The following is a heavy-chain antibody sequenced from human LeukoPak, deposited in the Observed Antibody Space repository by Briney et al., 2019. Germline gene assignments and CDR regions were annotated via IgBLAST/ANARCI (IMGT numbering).Heavy chain of an antibody. D-gene: IGHD1-26*01. CDR1: GFTFSSYA. V-gene: IGHV3-64D*06. J-gene: IGHJ4*02. Sequence: GGSLRLSCSASGFTFSSYAMHWVRQAPGKGLEYISGITSNGDTTYHADSVKGRFTISRDNSKNTLYLQVRSLRAEDTAVYYCVKVSSTVGATYFDYWGQGTLVTVSS. CDR2: ITSNGDTT. CDR3: VKVSSTVGATYFDY.